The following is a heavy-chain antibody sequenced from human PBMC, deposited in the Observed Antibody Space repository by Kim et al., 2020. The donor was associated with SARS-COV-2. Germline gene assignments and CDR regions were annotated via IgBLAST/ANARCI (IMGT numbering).Heavy chain of an antibody. J-gene: IGHJ6*02. Sequence: GGSLRLSCAASGFTFSSYGMHWVRQAPGKGLEWVAVISYDGSNKYYGDSVKGRFTISRDNSKNTLYLQMNSLRPEDTAVYYCAKDVRGYYYYYGMDVWGPGTTVTVSS. D-gene: IGHD3-10*02. CDR3: AKDVRGYYYYYGMDV. CDR2: ISYDGSNK. V-gene: IGHV3-30*18. CDR1: GFTFSSYG.